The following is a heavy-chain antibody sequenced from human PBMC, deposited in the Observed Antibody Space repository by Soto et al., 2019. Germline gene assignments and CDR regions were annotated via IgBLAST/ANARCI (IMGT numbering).Heavy chain of an antibody. CDR3: AKVDTAMLDLDY. V-gene: IGHV3-30*18. J-gene: IGHJ4*02. Sequence: QVQLVESGGGVVQPGRSLRLSCAASGFTFSSYGMHWVRQAPGKGLEWVAVISYDGSNKYYADSVKGRFTISRDNSKTRLYLQMNSLRAEDTAVYYCAKVDTAMLDLDYWGQGTLVTVSS. CDR2: ISYDGSNK. D-gene: IGHD5-18*01. CDR1: GFTFSSYG.